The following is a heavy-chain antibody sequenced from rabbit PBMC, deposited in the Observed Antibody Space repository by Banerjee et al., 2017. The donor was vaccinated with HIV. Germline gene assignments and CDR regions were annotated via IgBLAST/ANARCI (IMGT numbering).Heavy chain of an antibody. CDR1: GLDFSSSYH. V-gene: IGHV1S40*01. CDR3: ARDLAGVIGWNFDL. J-gene: IGHJ4*01. Sequence: QSLEESGGDLVKPGASLTLTCTASGLDFSSSYHMCWVRQAPGKGLEWIACINAGSNGDTSYANWAKGRFTISKTSSTTVTLQMTSLTAADTATYFCARDLAGVIGWNFDLWGQGTLVTVS. CDR2: INAGSNGDT. D-gene: IGHD4-1*01.